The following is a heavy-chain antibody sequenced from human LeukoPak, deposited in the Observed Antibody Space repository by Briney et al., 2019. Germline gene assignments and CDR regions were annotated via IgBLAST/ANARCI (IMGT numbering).Heavy chain of an antibody. CDR2: IYYSGST. CDR3: ARTWGGLYYFDY. D-gene: IGHD3-16*01. V-gene: IGHV4-59*01. J-gene: IGHJ4*02. CDR1: GGSLSTYY. Sequence: SETLSLTCAVSGGSLSTYYWSWVRQPPGKGREWIAYIYYSGSTNYNPSLRSRVTMSVDTSKSQFSLKLSSVTAADTAVYFCARTWGGLYYFDYWGQGTLVTVSS.